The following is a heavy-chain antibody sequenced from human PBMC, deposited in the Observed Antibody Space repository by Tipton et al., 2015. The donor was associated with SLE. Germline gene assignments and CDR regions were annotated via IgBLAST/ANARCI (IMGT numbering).Heavy chain of an antibody. Sequence: TLSLTCSVSGGSISSGNYYWTFIRQSATRGLEWIGHVYIRGSTNYGPDFNPTLKSRVTISVAMSKDQFSLRLTSANVADTAVYCCARGVVTYYDNVGPDWFDPWGQGAQVIVSS. V-gene: IGHV4-61*09. D-gene: IGHD3-16*01. CDR3: ARGVVTYYDNVGPDWFDP. CDR2: VYIRGST. CDR1: GGSISSGNYY. J-gene: IGHJ5*02.